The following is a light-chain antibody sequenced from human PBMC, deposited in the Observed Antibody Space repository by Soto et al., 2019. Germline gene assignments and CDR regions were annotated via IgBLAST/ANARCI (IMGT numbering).Light chain of an antibody. CDR1: QSVSSSY. CDR2: GAS. CDR3: QQSNNWPKT. J-gene: IGKJ1*01. V-gene: IGKV3-20*01. Sequence: EIVLTQSPGTLSLSPGERATLSCRASQSVSSSYLAWYQHKPGQAPRLLIYGASTRATGIPDRFSGSGSGTDFTLTISRLEPEDFAVYYCQQSNNWPKTFGQGTKVEIK.